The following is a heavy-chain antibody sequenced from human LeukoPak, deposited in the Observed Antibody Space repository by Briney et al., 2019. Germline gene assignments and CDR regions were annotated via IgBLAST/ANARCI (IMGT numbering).Heavy chain of an antibody. V-gene: IGHV3-73*01. D-gene: IGHD3-16*01. CDR2: IRRKENSFAT. CDR3: TRHELGERGDY. J-gene: IGHJ4*02. CDR1: GFIFSDSA. Sequence: PGGSLKFSCAASGFIFSDSAIHWVPRASGKGLEWVGRIRRKENSFATAYGASVQGRSTISRDDSKNTAYLQISSLKIEDTALYYCTRHELGERGDYWGQGTLVTVSS.